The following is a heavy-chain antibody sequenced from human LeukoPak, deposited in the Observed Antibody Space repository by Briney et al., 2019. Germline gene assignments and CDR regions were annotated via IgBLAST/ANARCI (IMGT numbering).Heavy chain of an antibody. CDR2: INTNTGNP. D-gene: IGHD6-13*01. CDR3: ARAGSSSWYMGWTGFDY. J-gene: IGHJ4*02. Sequence: ASVKVSCKASGYTFTSYAMNWVRQAPGQGLEWMGWINTNTGNPTYAQGFTGRFVFSLDTSVSTAYLQISSLKAEDTAVYYCARAGSSSWYMGWTGFDYWGQGTLVTVSS. V-gene: IGHV7-4-1*02. CDR1: GYTFTSYA.